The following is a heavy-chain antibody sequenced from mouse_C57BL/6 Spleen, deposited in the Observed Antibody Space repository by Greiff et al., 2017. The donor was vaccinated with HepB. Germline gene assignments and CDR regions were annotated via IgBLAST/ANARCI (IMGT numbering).Heavy chain of an antibody. Sequence: EVQLVESGPGLVKPSQSLSLTCSVTGYSITSGYYWNWIRQFPGNKLEWMGYISYDGSNNYNPSLKNRISITRDTSKNQFFLKLNAVTTEDTATYYCARGDDDDGSDYWGQGTTLTVSS. CDR2: ISYDGSN. V-gene: IGHV3-6*01. CDR3: ARGDDDDGSDY. D-gene: IGHD2-4*01. J-gene: IGHJ2*01. CDR1: GYSITSGYY.